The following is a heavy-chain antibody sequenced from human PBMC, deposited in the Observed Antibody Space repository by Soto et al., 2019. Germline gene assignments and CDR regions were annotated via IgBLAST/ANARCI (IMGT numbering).Heavy chain of an antibody. CDR3: AKGRIAVAGSPYFQH. V-gene: IGHV3-30*18. CDR2: ISYDGSNK. CDR1: GFTFSSYG. J-gene: IGHJ1*01. D-gene: IGHD6-19*01. Sequence: QVQLVESGGGVVQPGRSLRLSCAASGFTFSSYGMHWVRQAPGKGLEWVAVISYDGSNKYYADSVKGRFTISRDNSKNALYLQMNGLRAEDTAVYYCAKGRIAVAGSPYFQHWGQGTLVTVSS.